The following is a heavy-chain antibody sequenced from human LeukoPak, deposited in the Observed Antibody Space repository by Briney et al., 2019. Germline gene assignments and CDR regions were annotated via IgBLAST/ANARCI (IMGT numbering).Heavy chain of an antibody. Sequence: HSETLSLTCAVYGGSFSGYYWSWIRQPPGKGLEWIGEINHSGSTNYNPSLKSRVTISVDTSKNQFPLKLSSVTAADTAVYYCARQGGWYESYWGQGTLVTVSS. CDR1: GGSFSGYY. D-gene: IGHD6-19*01. CDR2: INHSGST. V-gene: IGHV4-34*01. J-gene: IGHJ4*02. CDR3: ARQGGWYESY.